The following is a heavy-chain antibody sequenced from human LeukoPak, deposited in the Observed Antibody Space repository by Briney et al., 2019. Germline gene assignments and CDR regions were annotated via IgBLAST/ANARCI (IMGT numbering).Heavy chain of an antibody. D-gene: IGHD3-10*01. J-gene: IGHJ4*02. CDR2: MNPNSGNT. CDR1: GYTFTSYD. V-gene: IGHV1-8*01. CDR3: AISYGSGSYYPLFDY. Sequence: VASVKVPCKASGYTFTSYDINWVRQATGQGLEWMGWMNPNSGNTGYAQKFQGRVTMTRNTSISTAYMELSSLRSEDTAVYYCAISYGSGSYYPLFDYWGQGTLVTVSS.